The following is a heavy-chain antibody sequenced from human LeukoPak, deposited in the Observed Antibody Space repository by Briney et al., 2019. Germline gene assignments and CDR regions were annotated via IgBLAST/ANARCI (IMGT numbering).Heavy chain of an antibody. J-gene: IGHJ4*02. D-gene: IGHD3-3*01. CDR1: GCTLINYY. Sequence: ASVKDACKASGCTLINYYMQGLRQPAAQGAEGMGIINPSGGSTNYPQRLQGRAIMTRHTPTSTVYMELSSLRSEDTAVYYCARGYDTHDYWGQGTLVTVSS. CDR3: ARGYDTHDY. CDR2: INPSGGST. V-gene: IGHV1-46*01.